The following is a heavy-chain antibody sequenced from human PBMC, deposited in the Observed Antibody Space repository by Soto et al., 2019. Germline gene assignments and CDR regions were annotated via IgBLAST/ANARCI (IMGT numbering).Heavy chain of an antibody. CDR3: AGDETYYCGSGPV. CDR1: GFTFXTYW. CDR2: IKQDGSEE. D-gene: IGHD3-10*01. Sequence: PGGSLRLSCAVSGFTFXTYWMSWVRQAPGKGLEWVSNIKQDGSEEYYVDSVKGRFTISRDNAKNSLYLQMNSLRAEDTAVDYCAGDETYYCGSGPVGGQGPLVTVSS. V-gene: IGHV3-7*01. J-gene: IGHJ4*02.